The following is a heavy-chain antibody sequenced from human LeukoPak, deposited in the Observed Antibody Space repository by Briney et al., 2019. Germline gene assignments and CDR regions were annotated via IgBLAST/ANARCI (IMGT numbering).Heavy chain of an antibody. CDR2: ISSSGGT. D-gene: IGHD4-17*01. J-gene: IGHJ5*02. CDR3: ARHDHGDFGDPNWFDP. Sequence: GSLRLSCAASGFTFSSYSMNWVRQAPGKGLEWIGSISSSGGTYYNPSLKSRVSISVDTSKNQFSLNLKSVTAADTAIFYCARHDHGDFGDPNWFDPWGQGTLVTVSS. CDR1: GFTFSSYSMN. V-gene: IGHV4-39*01.